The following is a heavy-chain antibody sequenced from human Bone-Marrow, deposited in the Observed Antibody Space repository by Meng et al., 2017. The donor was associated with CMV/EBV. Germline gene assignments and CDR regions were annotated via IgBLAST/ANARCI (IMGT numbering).Heavy chain of an antibody. V-gene: IGHV1-8*01. CDR3: ARDRIRRNGFLEWFHTYNWFDP. D-gene: IGHD3-3*01. CDR2: MNPNSGNT. CDR1: GYTFTSYD. J-gene: IGHJ5*02. Sequence: ASVKVSCEASGYTFTSYDINWVRQATGQGLEWMGWMNPNSGNTGYAQKFQGRVTMTRNTSISTAYMELSSLRSEDTAVYYCARDRIRRNGFLEWFHTYNWFDPWGQGTLVTVSS.